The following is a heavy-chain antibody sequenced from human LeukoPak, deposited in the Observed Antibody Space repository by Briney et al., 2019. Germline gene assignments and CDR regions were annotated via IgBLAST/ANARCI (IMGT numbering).Heavy chain of an antibody. Sequence: GGSLRLSCAASGFTFSSYEMNWVRQAPGKGLEWVSYFSTGGSTRYYADSVKGRFIISRDNAKNSLYLQMNSLRAEDTAVYYCARDGFCTGGTCYIPSSFDLWGQGTLVTVSS. CDR1: GFTFSSYE. J-gene: IGHJ4*02. CDR2: FSTGGSTR. D-gene: IGHD2-8*02. V-gene: IGHV3-48*03. CDR3: ARDGFCTGGTCYIPSSFDL.